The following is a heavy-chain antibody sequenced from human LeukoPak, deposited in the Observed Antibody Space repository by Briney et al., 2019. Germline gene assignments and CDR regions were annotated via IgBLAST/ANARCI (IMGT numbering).Heavy chain of an antibody. CDR3: ARVAYYYDSSGYPRLDAFDI. D-gene: IGHD3-22*01. V-gene: IGHV3-21*01. Sequence: GGSLRLSCAASGFTFSSYSMNWVRQAPGKGLEWVSSISSSSSYIYYADSVKGRFTISRDNAKNSLYLQMNSLRAEDTAVYYCARVAYYYDSSGYPRLDAFDIWGQGTMVTVSS. CDR2: ISSSSSYI. J-gene: IGHJ3*02. CDR1: GFTFSSYS.